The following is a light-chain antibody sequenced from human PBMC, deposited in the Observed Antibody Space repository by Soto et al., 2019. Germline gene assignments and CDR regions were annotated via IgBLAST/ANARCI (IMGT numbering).Light chain of an antibody. CDR1: QSVSTN. V-gene: IGKV3-15*01. Sequence: VMTQSPATLSVSPGERATLSCRASQSVSTNLGWYQQKPGQAPRLLIYGASTRATGIPARFSGSGSGTEFTLTISSLQSEDFAVYYCQQYNNWPPYTFGQGTKLEIK. J-gene: IGKJ2*01. CDR2: GAS. CDR3: QQYNNWPPYT.